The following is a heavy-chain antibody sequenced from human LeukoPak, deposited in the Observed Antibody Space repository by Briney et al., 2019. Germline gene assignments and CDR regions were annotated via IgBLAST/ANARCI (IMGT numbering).Heavy chain of an antibody. CDR2: ISSSGGTT. D-gene: IGHD1/OR15-1a*01. CDR1: GFTFSSFE. CDR3: ASRRYNWNNLFDF. Sequence: PGGSLRLSCAASGFTFSSFEMNWVRQAPGKGLEWVSYISSSGGTTYYADSVKGRFTISRDNAKNSLFLQMSSLRAEDTAVYYCASRRYNWNNLFDFWGQGTLVTVSS. V-gene: IGHV3-48*03. J-gene: IGHJ4*02.